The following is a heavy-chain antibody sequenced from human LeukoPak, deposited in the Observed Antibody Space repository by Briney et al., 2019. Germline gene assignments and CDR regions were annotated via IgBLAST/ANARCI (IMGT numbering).Heavy chain of an antibody. V-gene: IGHV1-2*02. CDR3: ARVGLRGSYQLSD. CDR1: GYTFTGYY. J-gene: IGHJ4*02. CDR2: INPNSGGT. D-gene: IGHD1-26*01. Sequence: VASVKVSCKASGYTFTGYYMHWVRQAPGQGLEWMGWINPNSGGTNYAQKFQGRVTMTRDTSISTAYMELSRLRSDDTAVYYCARVGLRGSYQLSDWGQGTLVTVSS.